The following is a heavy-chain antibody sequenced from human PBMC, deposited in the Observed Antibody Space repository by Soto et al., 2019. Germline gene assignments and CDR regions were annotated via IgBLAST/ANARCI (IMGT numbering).Heavy chain of an antibody. J-gene: IGHJ6*02. CDR1: GYTVTSYG. CDR3: ASNLAVAGYYYYYGMDV. CDR2: ISAYNGNT. Sequence: APVKVSCKASGYTVTSYGNSWVRQAPGQGLEWMGWISAYNGNTNYAQKLQGRVTMTTDTSTSTAYMELRSLRSDDTAVYYCASNLAVAGYYYYYGMDVWGQGTTVTVSS. V-gene: IGHV1-18*01. D-gene: IGHD6-19*01.